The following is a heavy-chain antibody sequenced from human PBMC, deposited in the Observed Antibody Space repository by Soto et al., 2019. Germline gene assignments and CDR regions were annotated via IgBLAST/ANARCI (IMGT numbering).Heavy chain of an antibody. CDR2: INTSNDNK. CDR3: ARDPGAASFDF. J-gene: IGHJ4*02. Sequence: GASVKVSCKASGYTFTNYGNSWVRQAPGEGLEWVGWINTSNDNKLYAQKLQGRLTLTTDTSTSTAYMDLTTLRSDDTAVYFCARDPGAASFDFWAQGTLVTVSS. CDR1: GYTFTNYG. D-gene: IGHD2-15*01. V-gene: IGHV1-18*01.